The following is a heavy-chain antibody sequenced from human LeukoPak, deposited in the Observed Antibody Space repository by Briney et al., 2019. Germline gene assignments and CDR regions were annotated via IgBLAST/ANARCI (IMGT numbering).Heavy chain of an antibody. CDR1: GGSISSSSYY. J-gene: IGHJ3*02. D-gene: IGHD3-10*01. V-gene: IGHV4-61*01. Sequence: SETLSLTCTVSGGSISSSSYYWGWIRQPPGKGLEWIGYIYYSGSTNYNPSLKSRVTISVDTSKNQFSLKLSSVTAADTAVYYCARDRARPLFPYGSGNSYAFDIWGQGTMVTVSS. CDR3: ARDRARPLFPYGSGNSYAFDI. CDR2: IYYSGST.